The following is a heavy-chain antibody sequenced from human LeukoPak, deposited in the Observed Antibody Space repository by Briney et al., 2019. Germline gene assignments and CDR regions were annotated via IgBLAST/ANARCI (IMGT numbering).Heavy chain of an antibody. V-gene: IGHV3-23*01. D-gene: IGHD6-19*01. Sequence: QPGGSLRLPCAASGFTFTTYAMSWVRQAPGEGVEWDSAIGGSGSRTYYADSVKGRFTISRDNSKDTLFLKMNSLRAEDTAVYYGPKASRQGAVANPLDYWGQGTLVTVSS. CDR1: GFTFTTYA. J-gene: IGHJ4*02. CDR3: PKASRQGAVANPLDY. CDR2: IGGSGSRT.